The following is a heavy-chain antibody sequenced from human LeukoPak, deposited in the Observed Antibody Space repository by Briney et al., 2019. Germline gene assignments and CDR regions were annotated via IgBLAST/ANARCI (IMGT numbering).Heavy chain of an antibody. CDR1: GYTFTSYG. D-gene: IGHD2-21*01. CDR2: IKAGNGNT. Sequence: ASVKVSCKASGYTFTSYGISWVRQAPGQGLEWMGWIKAGNGNTKYSQEFQGRVTITRDTSASTVYMELSSLRSEDMAVYYCAREYVVGTYSDYWGQGTLVTVSS. V-gene: IGHV1-3*03. CDR3: AREYVVGTYSDY. J-gene: IGHJ4*02.